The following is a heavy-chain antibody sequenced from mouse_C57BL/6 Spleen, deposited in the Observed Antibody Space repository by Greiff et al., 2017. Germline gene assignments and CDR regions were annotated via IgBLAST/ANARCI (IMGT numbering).Heavy chain of an antibody. CDR2: ISDGGSYT. V-gene: IGHV5-4*03. CDR1: GFTFSSYA. J-gene: IGHJ3*01. CDR3: ARGGEGMFAY. Sequence: DVKLVESGGGLVKPGGSLKLSCAASGFTFSSYAMSWVRQTPEKRLEWVATISDGGSYTYYPDNVKGRFTISRDNAKNNLYLQMSHLKSEDTAMYYCARGGEGMFAYWGQGTLVTVSA.